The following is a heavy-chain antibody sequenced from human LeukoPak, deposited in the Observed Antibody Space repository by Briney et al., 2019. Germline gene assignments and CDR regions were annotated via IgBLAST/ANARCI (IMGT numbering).Heavy chain of an antibody. CDR2: IYYSGST. V-gene: IGHV4-39*07. CDR1: GGSISSSSYY. J-gene: IGHJ6*02. D-gene: IGHD3-22*01. Sequence: SETLSLTCTVSGGSISSSSYYWGWIRQPPGKGLVWIGSIYYSGSTYYNPSLKSRVTISVDTSKNQFSLKLSSVTAADTAVYYCARCYYDSSPLYYYYYGMDVWGQGTTVTVSS. CDR3: ARCYYDSSPLYYYYYGMDV.